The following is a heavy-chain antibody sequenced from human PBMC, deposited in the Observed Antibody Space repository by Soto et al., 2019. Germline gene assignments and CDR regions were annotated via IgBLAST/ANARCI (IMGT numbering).Heavy chain of an antibody. CDR3: ARASAYGDSGYFAL. V-gene: IGHV1-69*12. D-gene: IGHD4-17*01. CDR2: IIPIFGTA. Sequence: QVQLVQSGAEVKKPGSSVKVSCKASGGTFSSYAISWVRQAPGQGLEWMGGIIPIFGTANYAQKFQGRVTXXAXEXRSPAYMELSSLRSEDTAVYYCARASAYGDSGYFALWGRGTLVTVSS. CDR1: GGTFSSYA. J-gene: IGHJ2*01.